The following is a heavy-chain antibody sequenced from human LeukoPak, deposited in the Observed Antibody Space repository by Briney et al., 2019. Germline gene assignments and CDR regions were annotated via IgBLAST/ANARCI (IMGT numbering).Heavy chain of an antibody. CDR3: ARKSIAAAGEDAFDI. CDR1: GYSFTSYW. Sequence: GESLKISFKGSGYSFTSYWIGWVRQMPGKGLEWMGIIYPGDSDTRYGPSFQGQVTISADKSISTAYLQWSSLKASDTAMYYCARKSIAAAGEDAFDIWGQGTMVTVSS. V-gene: IGHV5-51*01. D-gene: IGHD6-13*01. J-gene: IGHJ3*02. CDR2: IYPGDSDT.